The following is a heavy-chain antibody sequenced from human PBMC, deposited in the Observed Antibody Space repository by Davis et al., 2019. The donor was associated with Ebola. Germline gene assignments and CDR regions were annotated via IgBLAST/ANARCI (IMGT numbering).Heavy chain of an antibody. CDR3: ARDSSGWYVFDY. CDR1: GYTFTNYG. D-gene: IGHD6-19*01. Sequence: ASVKVSCKASGYTFTNYGITWVRQAPGQGLEWMGIINPSGGSTSYAQKFQGRVTITRDTSASTAYMELSSLRSEDTAVYYCARDSSGWYVFDYWGQGTLVTVSS. J-gene: IGHJ4*02. CDR2: INPSGGST. V-gene: IGHV1-46*01.